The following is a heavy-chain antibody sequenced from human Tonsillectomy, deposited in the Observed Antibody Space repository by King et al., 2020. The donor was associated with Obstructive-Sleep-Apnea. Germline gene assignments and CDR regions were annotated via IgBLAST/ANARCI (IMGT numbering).Heavy chain of an antibody. J-gene: IGHJ4*02. Sequence: QLVQSGAEVKKPGASVKVSCKVSGYTLTELSMHWVRQAPGKGLEWMGGFDPEDGETIYAQKFQGRVTMTWDTSTDTAYMELSSLRSEDTAVYYCATRGGYCSSTSCQTFDYWGQGTLVTVSS. CDR3: ATRGGYCSSTSCQTFDY. D-gene: IGHD2-2*01. V-gene: IGHV1-24*01. CDR2: FDPEDGET. CDR1: GYTLTELS.